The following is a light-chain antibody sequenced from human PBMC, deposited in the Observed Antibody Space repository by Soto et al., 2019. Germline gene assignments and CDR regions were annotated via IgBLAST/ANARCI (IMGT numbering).Light chain of an antibody. J-gene: IGKJ1*01. CDR3: QQYDNSPPWT. V-gene: IGKV3-20*01. CDR2: GAS. Sequence: EIVLTQSPGTLSFSPGERATLSCRASQSVSSTSLAWYQQKPGQAPRLLIYGASNRATGIPDRFSGSGSGTDFTLTISRLEPEDFAVYYCQQYDNSPPWTFCQGTKVEIK. CDR1: QSVSSTS.